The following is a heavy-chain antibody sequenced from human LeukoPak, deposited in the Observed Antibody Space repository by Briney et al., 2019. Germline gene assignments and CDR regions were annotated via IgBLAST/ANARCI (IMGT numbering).Heavy chain of an antibody. J-gene: IGHJ3*02. V-gene: IGHV3-53*01. Sequence: GGSLRLSCAVSGLTVSSNYMSWVRQAPGKGLEWVSVFYRGGDTYYEDSVKGRFTISRDSSENTLDLQMNNLRAEDAAVYYCARVIRSAIVVVPPPPNAFDIWGQGTVVTVSS. CDR2: FYRGGDT. CDR3: ARVIRSAIVVVPPPPNAFDI. CDR1: GLTVSSNY. D-gene: IGHD2-2*01.